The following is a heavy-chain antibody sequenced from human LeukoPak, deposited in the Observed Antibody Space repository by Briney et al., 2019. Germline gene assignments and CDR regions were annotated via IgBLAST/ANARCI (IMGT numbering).Heavy chain of an antibody. Sequence: PGGSLRLSCAASGFTFSSYAMSWVRQAPGKGLEWVSVIYSGGSTYYADSVKGRFTISRDNSKNTLYLQMNSLRAEDTAVYYCARESYYYDSSGSPGDDAFDIWGQGTMVTVSS. CDR1: GFTFSSYA. V-gene: IGHV3-53*01. J-gene: IGHJ3*02. D-gene: IGHD3-22*01. CDR2: IYSGGST. CDR3: ARESYYYDSSGSPGDDAFDI.